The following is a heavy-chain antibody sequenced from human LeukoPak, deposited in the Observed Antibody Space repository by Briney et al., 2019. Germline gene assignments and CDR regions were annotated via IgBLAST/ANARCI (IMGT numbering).Heavy chain of an antibody. J-gene: IGHJ6*03. D-gene: IGHD6-13*01. CDR2: INTNTGNP. V-gene: IGHV7-4-1*02. Sequence: GASVKVSCKASGYTFTNYGISWVRQAPGQGLEGMGWINTNTGNPTYAQGFTGRFVFSLDTSVSTAYLQISSLKAEDTAVYYCATRYGSSHYYYLDVWGKGTMVTVSS. CDR1: GYTFTNYG. CDR3: ATRYGSSHYYYLDV.